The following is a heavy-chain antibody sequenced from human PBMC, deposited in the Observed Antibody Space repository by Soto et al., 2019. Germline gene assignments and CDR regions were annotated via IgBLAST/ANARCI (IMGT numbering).Heavy chain of an antibody. D-gene: IGHD3-22*01. CDR3: ARGYGWHYDSSGYYLDV. CDR1: GYTFTGYY. Sequence: ASVKVSCKASGYTFTGYYMHWVRQAPGQRLEWMGWINAGNGNTKYSQKFQGRVTITRDTSASTAYMELSSLRSEDTAVYYCARGYGWHYDSSGYYLDVWGQGTTVTVSS. V-gene: IGHV1-3*01. CDR2: INAGNGNT. J-gene: IGHJ6*02.